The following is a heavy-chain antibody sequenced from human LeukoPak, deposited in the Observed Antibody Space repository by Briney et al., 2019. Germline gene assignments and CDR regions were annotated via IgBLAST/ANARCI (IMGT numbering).Heavy chain of an antibody. J-gene: IGHJ5*02. D-gene: IGHD4-23*01. CDR1: GGSISSSSYY. V-gene: IGHV4-39*01. Sequence: SETLSLTCTVSGGSISSSSYYWGWIRQPPGKGLEWIGSIYYSGSTYYNPSLKSRVTISVDTSKNQSSLKLSSVTAADTAVYYCARLYGGNSISTPHPWGQGTLVTVSS. CDR3: ARLYGGNSISTPHP. CDR2: IYYSGST.